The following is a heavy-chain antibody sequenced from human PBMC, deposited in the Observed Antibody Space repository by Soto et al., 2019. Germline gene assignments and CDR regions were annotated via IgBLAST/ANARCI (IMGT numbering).Heavy chain of an antibody. CDR3: AREIAAAAEYYFDY. V-gene: IGHV3-30-3*01. J-gene: IGHJ4*02. D-gene: IGHD6-13*01. Sequence: PGGSLRLSCAASGFTFSSYAMHWVRQAPGKGLEWVAVISYDGSNKYYADSVKGRFTISRDNSKNTLYLQMNSLRAEDTAVYYCAREIAAAAEYYFDYWGQGTLVTVSS. CDR2: ISYDGSNK. CDR1: GFTFSSYA.